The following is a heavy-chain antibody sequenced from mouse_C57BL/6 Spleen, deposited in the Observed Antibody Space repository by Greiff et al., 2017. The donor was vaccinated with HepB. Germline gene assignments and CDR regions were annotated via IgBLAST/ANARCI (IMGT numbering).Heavy chain of an antibody. CDR1: GFTFSDYG. CDR2: ISSGSSTI. V-gene: IGHV5-17*01. D-gene: IGHD2-3*01. Sequence: EVKLVESGGGLVKPGGSLKLSCAASGFTFSDYGMHWVRQAPEKGLEWVAYISSGSSTIYYADTVKGRFTISRDNAKNALFLQMTSLRAEDTAMYYCARGGYYGAYWGQGTLVTVSA. CDR3: ARGGYYGAY. J-gene: IGHJ3*01.